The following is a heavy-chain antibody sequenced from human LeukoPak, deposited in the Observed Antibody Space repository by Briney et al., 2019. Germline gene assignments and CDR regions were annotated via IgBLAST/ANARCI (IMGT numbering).Heavy chain of an antibody. Sequence: SETLSLTCTVSGGSISSYYWSWFRQPAGKGLEWIGRIQTSGSTNFNPSLKSRVTMSVDTSKNQFSLKLSSVTAADTAVYYCARDLGYSGYGADAFDIWGQGTMVTVSS. CDR3: ARDLGYSGYGADAFDI. D-gene: IGHD5-12*01. J-gene: IGHJ3*02. V-gene: IGHV4-4*07. CDR2: IQTSGST. CDR1: GGSISSYY.